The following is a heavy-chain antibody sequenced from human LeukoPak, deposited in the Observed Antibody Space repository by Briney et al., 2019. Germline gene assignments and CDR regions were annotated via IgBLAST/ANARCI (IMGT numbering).Heavy chain of an antibody. J-gene: IGHJ4*02. CDR1: GYTLTALS. V-gene: IGHV1-24*01. D-gene: IGHD5-24*01. Sequence: ASVRVSCKVSGYTLTALSMHWVRQGHGEGLEWMGGFDRGDGETTYAQRFQGRVTMVEDTSTNTAYMELNSLRSEDTAMYYCATGDGYPLSLRYWGQGTLVTVSS. CDR3: ATGDGYPLSLRY. CDR2: FDRGDGET.